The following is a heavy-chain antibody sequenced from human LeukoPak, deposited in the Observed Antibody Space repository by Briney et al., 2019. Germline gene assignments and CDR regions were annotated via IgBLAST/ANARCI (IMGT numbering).Heavy chain of an antibody. CDR1: RFTFSSYA. CDR2: ISGSGGST. CDR3: AKVARSNPPRLYYFDY. Sequence: GGSLRLSCAASRFTFSSYAMNWVRQAPGKGLEWVSVISGSGGSTYYADSVKGRFTISRDNSKNTLYLQMNSLRAEDTAVYYCAKVARSNPPRLYYFDYWGQGTQVTVSS. D-gene: IGHD2-15*01. V-gene: IGHV3-23*01. J-gene: IGHJ4*02.